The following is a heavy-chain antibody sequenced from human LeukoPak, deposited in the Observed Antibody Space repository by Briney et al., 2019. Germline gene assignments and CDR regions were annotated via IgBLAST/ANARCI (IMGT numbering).Heavy chain of an antibody. Sequence: SETLSLTCTVSGGSISSYYWSWIRQAPGKGLEWIGYIYYSGSTNYNPSLKSRVTISVDTSKNQFSLKLSSVTAADTAVYYCAGYHYYDSRGPFDYWGQGTLVTVSS. V-gene: IGHV4-59*08. CDR1: GGSISSYY. CDR2: IYYSGST. D-gene: IGHD3-22*01. CDR3: AGYHYYDSRGPFDY. J-gene: IGHJ4*02.